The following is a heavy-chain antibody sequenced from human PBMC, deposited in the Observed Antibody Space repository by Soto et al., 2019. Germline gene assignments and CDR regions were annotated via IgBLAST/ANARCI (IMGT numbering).Heavy chain of an antibody. D-gene: IGHD3-22*01. J-gene: IGHJ4*02. CDR3: ARDFMRITMIVVDEAEPQPPGDY. CDR1: GFTFSSYA. CDR2: ISYDGSNK. Sequence: GGSLRLSCAASGFTFSSYAMHWVRQAPGKGLEWVAVISYDGSNKYYADSVKGRFTISRDNSKNTLYLQMNSLRAEDTAVYYCARDFMRITMIVVDEAEPQPPGDYWGQGTLVTVSS. V-gene: IGHV3-30-3*01.